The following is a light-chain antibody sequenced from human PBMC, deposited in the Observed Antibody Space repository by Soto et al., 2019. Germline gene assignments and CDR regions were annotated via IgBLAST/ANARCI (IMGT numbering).Light chain of an antibody. V-gene: IGKV3-11*01. CDR1: QSVSSH. Sequence: EIVLTQSPATLSLSPGERVALSCRASQSVSSHLAWYQQKPGQAPRLLIYDASNRATGIPARFSGSGSGTDFTLIISSLEPEDPAVYYCQQRSNWPLTFGGGTKVEIK. CDR2: DAS. J-gene: IGKJ4*01. CDR3: QQRSNWPLT.